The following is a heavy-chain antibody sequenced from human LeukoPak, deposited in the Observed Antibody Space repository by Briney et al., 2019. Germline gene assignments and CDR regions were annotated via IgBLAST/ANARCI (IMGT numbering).Heavy chain of an antibody. V-gene: IGHV3-74*01. CDR1: GFSLSSYW. J-gene: IGHJ4*02. Sequence: GGSLRLSCAASGFSLSSYWMHWVRQAPGKGLVWVSRINSDGSTTTYADSVKGRFTISRDNSKNTLYLQMNSLRAEDTAVYYCARDSASGWYHANWGQGTLVTVSS. CDR3: ARDSASGWYHAN. CDR2: INSDGSTT. D-gene: IGHD6-19*01.